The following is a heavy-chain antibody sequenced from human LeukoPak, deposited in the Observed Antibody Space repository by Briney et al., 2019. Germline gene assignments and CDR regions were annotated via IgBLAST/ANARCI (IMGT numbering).Heavy chain of an antibody. CDR2: ISSSSSYI. V-gene: IGHV3-21*01. D-gene: IGHD6-19*01. CDR3: ASPRSSSGWNYYYYGMDV. Sequence: GGSLRLSCAASGFTFSSYSMNWVRQAPGKGLEWVSSISSSSSYIYYADSVKGRFTISRDNAKSSLYLQMNSLRAEDTAVYYCASPRSSSGWNYYYYGMDVWGQGTTVTVSS. CDR1: GFTFSSYS. J-gene: IGHJ6*02.